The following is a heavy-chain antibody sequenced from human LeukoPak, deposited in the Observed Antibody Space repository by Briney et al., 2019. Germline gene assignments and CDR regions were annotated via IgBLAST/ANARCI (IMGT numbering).Heavy chain of an antibody. D-gene: IGHD3-16*01. Sequence: PSETLSLTCAVYGGSFSGYYWSWIRQPPGKGLEWIGEINHSGRTNYNPSLKSRVTISVDMSKKQFSLKLSSVTAADTALYYCAKGAGGYYSGRDVWGQGPTVTVPS. CDR2: INHSGRT. CDR3: AKGAGGYYSGRDV. CDR1: GGSFSGYY. J-gene: IGHJ6*02. V-gene: IGHV4-34*01.